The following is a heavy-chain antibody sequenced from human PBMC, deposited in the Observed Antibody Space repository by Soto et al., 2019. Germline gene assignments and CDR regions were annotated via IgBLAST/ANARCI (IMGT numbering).Heavy chain of an antibody. J-gene: IGHJ4*02. CDR3: VRARGGEYFGEQLS. D-gene: IGHD3-10*01. CDR1: GFTVSSNY. V-gene: IGHV3-66*01. Sequence: GGSLRLSCVASGFTVSSNYMRCCRVPGVGVWWFASVIGSGGSTYYADSVKGRFTISRENAKNSLYLHMNSLRAGDTAMYYCVRARGGEYFGEQLSWGQGT. CDR2: IGSGGST.